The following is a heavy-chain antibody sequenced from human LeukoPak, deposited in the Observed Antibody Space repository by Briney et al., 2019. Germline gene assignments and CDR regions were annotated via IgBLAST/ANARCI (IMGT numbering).Heavy chain of an antibody. V-gene: IGHV3-30*03. D-gene: IGHD2-15*01. CDR1: GFTFSSYG. CDR2: ISYDGSNK. J-gene: IGHJ4*02. Sequence: GRSLRLSCAASGFTFSSYGMHWVRQAPGKGLEWVAVISYDGSNKYYADSVKGRFTISRDNSKNTLYLQMNSLKTEDTAVYYYTRPENIVVVVAATRLIFRYWGQGTLVTVSS. CDR3: TRPENIVVVVAATRLIFRY.